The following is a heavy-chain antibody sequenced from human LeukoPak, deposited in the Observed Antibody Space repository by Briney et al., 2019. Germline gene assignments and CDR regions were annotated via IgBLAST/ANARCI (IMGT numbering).Heavy chain of an antibody. CDR3: ARDKNDYSNRAFDI. J-gene: IGHJ3*02. CDR1: GGTFSSYA. Sequence: SVKVSCKASGGTFSSYAISWVRQAPGQGLEWMGGIIPIFGTANYAQKFQGRVTITADESTSTAYMELSSLRSEDTAVYYCARDKNDYSNRAFDIWGQGTMVTVSS. V-gene: IGHV1-69*13. CDR2: IIPIFGTA. D-gene: IGHD4-11*01.